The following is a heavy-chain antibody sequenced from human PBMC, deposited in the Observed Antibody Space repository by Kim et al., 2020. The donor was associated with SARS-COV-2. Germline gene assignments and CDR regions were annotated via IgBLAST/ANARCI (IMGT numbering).Heavy chain of an antibody. V-gene: IGHV4-59*09. CDR3: ARGHSSNWYFDS. J-gene: IGHJ4*02. Sequence: NCNPSLKTPVPISVETSKIQSSLKLSSVTAADTAVYYCARGHSSNWYFDSWGQGTLVTVSS. D-gene: IGHD6-13*01.